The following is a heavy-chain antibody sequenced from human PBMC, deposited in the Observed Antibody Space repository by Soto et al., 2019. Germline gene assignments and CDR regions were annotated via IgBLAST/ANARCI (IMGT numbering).Heavy chain of an antibody. CDR2: ISYHGSAT. J-gene: IGHJ5*02. V-gene: IGHV3-30*03. Sequence: QVQLAESGGGVVQPGGSLRLSCAASGFTLNNYGIHWVRQAPGKGLEWVTMISYHGSATYYADSVKGRFTISRDNSKDTVYLQMNTLRPEDTAMYYCARDLYSSGWYNCFDPWGQGTLVTVSS. CDR1: GFTLNNYG. D-gene: IGHD6-19*01. CDR3: ARDLYSSGWYNCFDP.